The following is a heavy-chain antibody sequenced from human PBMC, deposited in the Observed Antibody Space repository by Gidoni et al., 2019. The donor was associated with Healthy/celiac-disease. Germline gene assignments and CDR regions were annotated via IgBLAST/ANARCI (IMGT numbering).Heavy chain of an antibody. V-gene: IGHV4-39*01. D-gene: IGHD6-19*01. CDR1: GGSISSRSYY. Sequence: QLQLQESGPGLVKPSETLSLTCTVSGGSISSRSYYWGWIRQPPGKGLEWIGSIYYSGSTYYNPSLKSRVTISVDTSKNQFSLKLSSVTAADTAVYYCATGYSSGWYEYDAFDIWGQGTMVTVSS. J-gene: IGHJ3*02. CDR2: IYYSGST. CDR3: ATGYSSGWYEYDAFDI.